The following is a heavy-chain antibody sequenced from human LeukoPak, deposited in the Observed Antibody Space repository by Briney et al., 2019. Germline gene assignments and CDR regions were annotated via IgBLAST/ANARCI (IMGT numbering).Heavy chain of an antibody. D-gene: IGHD6-6*01. Sequence: GGSLRLSCAASGFSFDDYAMHWVRQVPGKGLEWVSGISSNSGSMGYADSVKGRFTISRDNAKNSLYLQMNSLRAEDMGLYYCAKDEYSASPRGYYMDVWGKGTTVTVSS. CDR2: ISSNSGSM. J-gene: IGHJ6*03. CDR3: AKDEYSASPRGYYMDV. CDR1: GFSFDDYA. V-gene: IGHV3-9*03.